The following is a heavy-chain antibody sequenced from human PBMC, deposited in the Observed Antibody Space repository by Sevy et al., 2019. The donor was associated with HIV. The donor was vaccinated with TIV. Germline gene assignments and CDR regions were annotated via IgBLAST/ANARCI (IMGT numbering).Heavy chain of an antibody. CDR3: AKNTAAAGTGGFDY. Sequence: GGSLRLSCAASGFTFSTYWMSWVRQAPGKGLEWVAFVHFDGSNIYYADSMKGRFTISRDNSKNTLYLQMNSLRTEDTAVYYCAKNTAAAGTGGFDYWGQGTLVTVSS. D-gene: IGHD6-13*01. CDR1: GFTFSTYW. J-gene: IGHJ4*02. V-gene: IGHV3-30*02. CDR2: VHFDGSNI.